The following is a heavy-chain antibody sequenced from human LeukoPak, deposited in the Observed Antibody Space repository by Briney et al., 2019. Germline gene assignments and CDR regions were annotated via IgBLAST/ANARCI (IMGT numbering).Heavy chain of an antibody. CDR3: ARHQTATVTRRDYFDY. CDR1: GGTFSSYA. V-gene: IGHV1-69*13. D-gene: IGHD4-17*01. CDR2: IIPIFGTA. J-gene: IGHJ4*02. Sequence: SVKVSCKASGGTFSSYAISWVRQAPGQGLEWMGGIIPIFGTANYAQRFQGRVTITADESTSTAYMELSSLRSEDTAVYYCARHQTATVTRRDYFDYWGQGTLVTVSS.